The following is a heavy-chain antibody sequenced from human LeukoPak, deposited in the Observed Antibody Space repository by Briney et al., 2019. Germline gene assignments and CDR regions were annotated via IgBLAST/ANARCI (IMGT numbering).Heavy chain of an antibody. Sequence: SETLSLTCSVSGGSISNYYWNWIRQPAGKGLEWIGHIQTSGSTKYNPSLKSRVTMSIDTSKNQFSLNLYSVTAADTAVYYCATNYTAVSAFDSWGQGTLVTVSS. D-gene: IGHD3-3*01. CDR2: IQTSGST. V-gene: IGHV4-4*07. CDR3: ATNYTAVSAFDS. J-gene: IGHJ4*02. CDR1: GGSISNYY.